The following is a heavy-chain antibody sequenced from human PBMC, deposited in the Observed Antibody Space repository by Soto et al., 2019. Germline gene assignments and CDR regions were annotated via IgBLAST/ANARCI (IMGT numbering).Heavy chain of an antibody. D-gene: IGHD1-26*01. CDR2: IYYSGST. CDR3: ARLGGSYAAPHFDY. V-gene: IGHV4-39*01. CDR1: GGSISSSSYY. J-gene: IGHJ4*02. Sequence: SETLSLTCTFSGGSISSSSYYWGWIRQPPGKGLEWIGSIYYSGSTYYNPSLKSRVTISVDTSKNQFSLKLSSVTAADTAVYYCARLGGSYAAPHFDYWGQGTLVTVSS.